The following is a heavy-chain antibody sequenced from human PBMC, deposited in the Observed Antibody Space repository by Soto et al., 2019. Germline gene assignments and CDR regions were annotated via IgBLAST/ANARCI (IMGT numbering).Heavy chain of an antibody. D-gene: IGHD3-10*01. CDR3: ARDKNGSGGYYYYGMDV. CDR2: IYYSGST. CDR1: GGSISSGDYY. V-gene: IGHV4-30-4*01. Sequence: SETLSLTCTVSGGSISSGDYYWSWIRQPPGKGLEWIGYIYYSGSTYYNPSLKSRVTISVDTSKNQYSLKLSSVTAADTAVYYCARDKNGSGGYYYYGMDVWGQGTTVTVSS. J-gene: IGHJ6*02.